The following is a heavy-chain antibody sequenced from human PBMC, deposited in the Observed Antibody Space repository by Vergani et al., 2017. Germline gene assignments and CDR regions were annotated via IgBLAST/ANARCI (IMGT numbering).Heavy chain of an antibody. CDR2: ISSRSSYI. Sequence: EVQLVESGGGLVKPGGSLRLSCAASGFTFSSYSMNWVRQAPGKGLEWVSSISSRSSYIYYADSVKGRFTISRDNAKNSLYLQMNSLRAEDTAVYYCAREVVSDILTGYYPYYYYYGMDVWGQGTTVTVSS. V-gene: IGHV3-21*01. J-gene: IGHJ6*02. D-gene: IGHD3-9*01. CDR1: GFTFSSYS. CDR3: AREVVSDILTGYYPYYYYYGMDV.